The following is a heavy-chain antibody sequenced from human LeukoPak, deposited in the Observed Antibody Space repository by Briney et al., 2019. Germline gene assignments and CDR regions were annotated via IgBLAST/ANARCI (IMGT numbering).Heavy chain of an antibody. V-gene: IGHV3-9*01. J-gene: IGHJ6*02. CDR3: AKDVGELSKYYYYYYGMDV. D-gene: IGHD3-10*01. CDR1: GFTFDDYA. CDR2: ISWNSGSI. Sequence: SGGSLRLSCAASGFTFDDYAMHWVRQAPGKGLEWVSGISWNSGSIGYADSVKGRFTISRDNAKNSLYLQMNSLRAEDTALYYCAKDVGELSKYYYYYYGMDVWGQGTTVTVSS.